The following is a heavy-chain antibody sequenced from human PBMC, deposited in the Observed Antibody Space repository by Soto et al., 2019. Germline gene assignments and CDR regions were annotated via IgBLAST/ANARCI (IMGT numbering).Heavy chain of an antibody. CDR3: ARDTGAVAGTPYYYYGMDV. D-gene: IGHD6-19*01. Sequence: GASVKVSCKASGYTFTSYGISWVRQAPGQGLEWMGWISAYNGNTNYAQKLQGRVTMTTDTSTSTAYMELRSLRSDDTAVYYCARDTGAVAGTPYYYYGMDVWGQGTTVTVSS. CDR2: ISAYNGNT. CDR1: GYTFTSYG. J-gene: IGHJ6*02. V-gene: IGHV1-18*01.